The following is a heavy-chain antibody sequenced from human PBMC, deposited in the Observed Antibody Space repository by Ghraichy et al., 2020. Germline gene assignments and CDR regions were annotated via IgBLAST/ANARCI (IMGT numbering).Heavy chain of an antibody. J-gene: IGHJ4*02. D-gene: IGHD6-25*01. Sequence: SLNISCTVSGGSISSGGYYWSWIRQHPGKGLEWIGYIYYSGSTYYNPSLKSRVTISVDTSKNQFSLKLSSVTAADTAVYYCARAALNGYLPYFDYWGQGTLVTVSS. CDR1: GGSISSGGYY. V-gene: IGHV4-31*03. CDR2: IYYSGST. CDR3: ARAALNGYLPYFDY.